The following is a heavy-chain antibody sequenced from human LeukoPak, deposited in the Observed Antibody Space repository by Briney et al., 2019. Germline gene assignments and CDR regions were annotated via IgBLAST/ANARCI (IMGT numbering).Heavy chain of an antibody. V-gene: IGHV3-48*03. CDR2: ISSSGSTI. CDR3: ARGPPLVGATTFDY. D-gene: IGHD1-26*01. J-gene: IGHJ4*02. CDR1: GFTFSSYE. Sequence: GGSLRLSCAASGFTFSSYEMNWVRQAPGKGLEWVSYISSSGSTIYYADSVKGRFTISRDNAKNSLYLQMNSLRAEDTTVYYCARGPPLVGATTFDYWGQGTLVTVSS.